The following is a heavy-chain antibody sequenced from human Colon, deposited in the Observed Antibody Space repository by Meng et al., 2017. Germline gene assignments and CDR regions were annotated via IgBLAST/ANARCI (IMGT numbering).Heavy chain of an antibody. D-gene: IGHD3-10*01. CDR3: ARDRHYISFDY. V-gene: IGHV7-4-1*02. CDR1: GYSFTSYS. CDR2: INTNTGNP. Sequence: ASVKVSCKASGYSFTSYSINWLRQTPGQGLEWMGWINTNTGNPTYAQGFTGRFVFSLDTSVSTTYLQISSLQAEDTAVYYCARDRHYISFDYWGQGALVTVSS. J-gene: IGHJ4*02.